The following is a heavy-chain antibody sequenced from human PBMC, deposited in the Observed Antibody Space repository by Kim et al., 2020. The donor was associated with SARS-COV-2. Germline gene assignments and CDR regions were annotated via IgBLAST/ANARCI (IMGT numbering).Heavy chain of an antibody. V-gene: IGHV3-48*04. CDR3: ARGIYYDSSQADY. CDR1: GFTFSSYS. Sequence: GGSLRLSCAASGFTFSSYSMNWVRQAPGKGLEWVSYISTSTSISRSNMYYADSVRGRFTISRDNAKNSLYLQMNSLRAEDTAMYYCARGIYYDSSQADYWGQGTLVTVSS. J-gene: IGHJ4*02. D-gene: IGHD3-22*01. CDR2: ISTSTSISRSNM.